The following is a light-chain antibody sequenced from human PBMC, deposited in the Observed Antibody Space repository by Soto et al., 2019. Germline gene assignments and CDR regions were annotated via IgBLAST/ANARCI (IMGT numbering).Light chain of an antibody. CDR1: GSNIGGGYD. J-gene: IGLJ1*01. Sequence: QSVLTQPPSVSGAPGQRVTISCTGTGSNIGGGYDVHWYQHRPGTAPKLLVFGDSHRPSGFPDRFSGSKSGTSASLAITGLQAEDEGDYDCQSYDSTLDARYVFGTGTKLTVL. CDR2: GDS. V-gene: IGLV1-40*01. CDR3: QSYDSTLDARYV.